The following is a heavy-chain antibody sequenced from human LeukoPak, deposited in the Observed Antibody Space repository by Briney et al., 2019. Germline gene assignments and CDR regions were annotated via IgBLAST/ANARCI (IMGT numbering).Heavy chain of an antibody. V-gene: IGHV1-8*03. J-gene: IGHJ6*03. CDR3: ARITMVRGVIRSYYYMDV. CDR1: GYTFTSYD. Sequence: ASVKVSCTASGYTFTSYDMNWVRQATGQGLEWMGWMNPNSGNTGYAQKVQGRVTITRNTSISTAYMELSSLRSEDTAVYYCARITMVRGVIRSYYYMDVWGKGTTVTVSS. D-gene: IGHD3-10*01. CDR2: MNPNSGNT.